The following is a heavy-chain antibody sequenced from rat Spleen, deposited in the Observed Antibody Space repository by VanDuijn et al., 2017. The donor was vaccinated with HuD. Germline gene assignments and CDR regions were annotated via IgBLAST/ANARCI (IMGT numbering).Heavy chain of an antibody. J-gene: IGHJ4*01. CDR3: ARSRYNNYVMDA. Sequence: EVQLQESGPGLVKPSQSLSLTCSVTGHPITSSYRWNWIRKFPGDKLEWMGHINSAGTTNHNPSLKSRISITRDTSKNQFFLQVNSVNSEDTATYYCARSRYNNYVMDAWGQGVSVTVSA. D-gene: IGHD1-10*01. CDR2: INSAGTT. CDR1: GHPITSSYR. V-gene: IGHV3-3*01.